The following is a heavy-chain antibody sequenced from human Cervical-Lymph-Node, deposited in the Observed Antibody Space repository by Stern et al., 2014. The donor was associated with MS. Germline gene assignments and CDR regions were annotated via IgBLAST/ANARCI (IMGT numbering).Heavy chain of an antibody. D-gene: IGHD6-19*01. CDR2: IYPGDSDT. Sequence: EVQLEESGAEVKKPRESLKISCKGSGYNFTSYWIGWVRQMPGKGLERMGIIYPGDSDTRYSPSFQGQVTISADKSISTAYLQWSSLKASDTAMYYCARHCAKREQCAFDYWGQGTLVTVSS. CDR3: ARHCAKREQCAFDY. J-gene: IGHJ4*02. CDR1: GYNFTSYW. V-gene: IGHV5-51*01.